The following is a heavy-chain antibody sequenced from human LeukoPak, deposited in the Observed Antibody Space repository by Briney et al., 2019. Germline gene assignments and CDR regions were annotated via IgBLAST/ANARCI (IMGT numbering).Heavy chain of an antibody. CDR1: GGSFSGYY. CDR2: INHSGST. J-gene: IGHJ4*02. Sequence: PSETLSLTCAVYGGSFSGYYWSWIRQPPGKGLEWIGEINHSGSTNYNPSLKSRVTISVDTSKNQFSLKLSSVTAADTAVYYCARGRGDLEMATTLDYWGQGTLVTVSS. CDR3: ARGRGDLEMATTLDY. V-gene: IGHV4-34*01. D-gene: IGHD5-24*01.